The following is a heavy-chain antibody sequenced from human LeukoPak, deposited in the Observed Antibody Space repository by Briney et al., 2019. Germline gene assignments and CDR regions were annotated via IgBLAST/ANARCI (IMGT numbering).Heavy chain of an antibody. CDR3: PRKGLASGRGPAWFDP. Sequence: ASVKVSCKASGYTVTSYGISWVRQAPGQGLEWGGWRSAYNGNTSYAQKRQGRVTMTTDTSTGTAYMELRSLRSDAPAVSYSPRKGLASGRGPAWFDPWGQGTLVTVSS. J-gene: IGHJ5*02. CDR1: GYTVTSYG. D-gene: IGHD1-26*01. V-gene: IGHV1-18*01. CDR2: RSAYNGNT.